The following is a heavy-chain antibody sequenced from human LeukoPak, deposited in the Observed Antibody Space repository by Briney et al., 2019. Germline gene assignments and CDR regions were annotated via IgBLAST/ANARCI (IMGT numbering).Heavy chain of an antibody. Sequence: GGSLRLSCAASGFTFSSYSKKWVRQAPGKGLEWVSYISSSSSTIYYADSVKGGFTISRDNAKNSLYLQMNSLRAEDTAVYYCAGYCSSTSCLWFSDYWGQGTLVTVSS. CDR2: ISSSSSTI. J-gene: IGHJ4*02. V-gene: IGHV3-48*01. D-gene: IGHD2-2*01. CDR1: GFTFSSYS. CDR3: AGYCSSTSCLWFSDY.